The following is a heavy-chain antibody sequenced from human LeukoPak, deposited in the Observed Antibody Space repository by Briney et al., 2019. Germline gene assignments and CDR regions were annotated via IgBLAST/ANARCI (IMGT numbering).Heavy chain of an antibody. J-gene: IGHJ3*02. D-gene: IGHD3-16*01. CDR1: GGSISSYY. V-gene: IGHV4-59*01. Sequence: SETLSLTCTVSGGSISSYYWSWIRQPPGKGLEWIGYIYYSGSTNYNPSLKSRVTISVDTSKNQFSLRLSSVTAADTAVYYCARDPQVFGLHYAFDIGGQGKMVPVSS. CDR3: ARDPQVFGLHYAFDI. CDR2: IYYSGST.